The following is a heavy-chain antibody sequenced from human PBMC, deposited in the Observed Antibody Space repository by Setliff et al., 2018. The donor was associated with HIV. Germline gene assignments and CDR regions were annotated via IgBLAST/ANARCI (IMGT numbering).Heavy chain of an antibody. CDR1: GGSIRGHY. Sequence: PSETLSLTCTVSGGSIRGHYWSWIRQPPGKGLEWIGTIYYSGSTYYKPSLKSRGTISVDTSKNQFYLKLNSVTAADSAVYYCTLTSRLDGYFDPWGQGTRVTVSS. J-gene: IGHJ5*02. CDR3: TLTSRLDGYFDP. D-gene: IGHD5-12*01. CDR2: IYYSGST. V-gene: IGHV4-59*11.